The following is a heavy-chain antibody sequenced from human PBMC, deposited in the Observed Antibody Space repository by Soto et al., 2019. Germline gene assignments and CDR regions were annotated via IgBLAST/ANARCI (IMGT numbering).Heavy chain of an antibody. V-gene: IGHV4-39*01. D-gene: IGHD3-10*01. Sequence: SETLSLTCTVSGGSISSYYWSWIRQPPGKGLEWIGSIYYSGSTYYNPSLKSRVTISVDTSKNQFSLKLSSVTAADTAVYYCARYSPELWFGELSWFDPWGQGTLVTVSS. CDR1: GGSISSYY. CDR3: ARYSPELWFGELSWFDP. J-gene: IGHJ5*02. CDR2: IYYSGST.